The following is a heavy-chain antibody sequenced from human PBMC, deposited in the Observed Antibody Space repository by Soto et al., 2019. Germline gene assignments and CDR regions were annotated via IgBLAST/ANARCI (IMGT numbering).Heavy chain of an antibody. J-gene: IGHJ6*02. Sequence: ASVKVSCKASGYTFTGYYMHWVRQAPGQGLEWMGWINPNSGGTNYAQKFQGWVTMTRDTSISTAYMELSRLRSDDTAVYYCAREVFRGSSLPYGMDVWGQGTTVTV. D-gene: IGHD3-10*01. CDR1: GYTFTGYY. V-gene: IGHV1-2*04. CDR2: INPNSGGT. CDR3: AREVFRGSSLPYGMDV.